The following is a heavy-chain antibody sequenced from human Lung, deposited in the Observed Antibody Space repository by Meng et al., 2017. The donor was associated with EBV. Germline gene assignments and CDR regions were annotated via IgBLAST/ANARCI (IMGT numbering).Heavy chain of an antibody. J-gene: IGHJ2*01. Sequence: QVQLQQSGPGWVKPSQTLSRTCVISGDSVSSSSAAWTWIRQSPSRGLEWLGRTYYRSKWYNDYAVFVKSRITINPDTSKNQFSLQLNSVTPEDTAVYYCARGATSVIDLWGRGALVTVSS. CDR1: GDSVSSSSAA. CDR3: ARGATSVIDL. V-gene: IGHV6-1*01. CDR2: TYYRSKWYN.